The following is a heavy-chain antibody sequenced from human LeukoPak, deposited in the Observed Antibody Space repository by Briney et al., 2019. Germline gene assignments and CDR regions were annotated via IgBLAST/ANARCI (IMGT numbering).Heavy chain of an antibody. CDR1: GYTFTGYY. CDR2: INPNSGGT. Sequence: ASVKVSCKASGYTFTGYYMHWVRQAPGQGLEWMGWINPNSGGTNYAQKFQGRVTMTRDTSISTAYMELSRLRSDDTAVYYCARDSKQYSSSWYLSYYYYYMDVWSKGTTVTVSS. J-gene: IGHJ6*03. CDR3: ARDSKQYSSSWYLSYYYYYMDV. V-gene: IGHV1-2*02. D-gene: IGHD6-13*01.